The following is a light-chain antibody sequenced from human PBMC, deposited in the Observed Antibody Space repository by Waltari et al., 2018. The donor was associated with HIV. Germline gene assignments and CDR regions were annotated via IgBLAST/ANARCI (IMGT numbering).Light chain of an antibody. CDR2: EVG. V-gene: IGLV2-14*01. J-gene: IGLJ1*01. Sequence: QSALTQPASVSGSPGQSITIPCTDSSSSMRTDNRFPWYQQHPGKAPKLIIYEVGNRPSGVSNRFSGSKSGNTASLTISGLQAEDEADYYCISYTTTDFYVFGPGTWVTVL. CDR3: ISYTTTDFYV. CDR1: SSSMRTDNR.